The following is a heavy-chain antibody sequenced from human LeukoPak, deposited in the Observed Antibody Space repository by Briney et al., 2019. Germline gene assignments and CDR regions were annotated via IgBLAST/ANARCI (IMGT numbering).Heavy chain of an antibody. V-gene: IGHV3-23*01. CDR2: ISGRGGST. CDR3: AKSVGGTGDPVDY. CDR1: GFTFSSHA. J-gene: IGHJ4*02. Sequence: GGSLRLSCAASGFTFSSHATNWVRQAPGKGLEWVSNISGRGGSTYYADSVKGRFTISRDNSKNTLYLQMNSLRAEDTAVYYCAKSVGGTGDPVDYWGQGTLVTVSS. D-gene: IGHD6-19*01.